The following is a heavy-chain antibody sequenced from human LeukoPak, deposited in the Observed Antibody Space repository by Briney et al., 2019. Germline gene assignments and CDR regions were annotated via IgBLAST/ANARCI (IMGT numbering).Heavy chain of an antibody. CDR3: ARADFWSGSQPYWFDP. D-gene: IGHD3-3*01. V-gene: IGHV4-39*01. CDR2: MYYSGST. Sequence: PSETLSLTCTVSGGSISSSSYYWGWIRQPPGKGLEWIGSMYYSGSTYYNPSLKSRVTISVDTSKNQFSLKLSSVTAADTAVYYCARADFWSGSQPYWFDPWGQGTLVTVSS. CDR1: GGSISSSSYY. J-gene: IGHJ5*02.